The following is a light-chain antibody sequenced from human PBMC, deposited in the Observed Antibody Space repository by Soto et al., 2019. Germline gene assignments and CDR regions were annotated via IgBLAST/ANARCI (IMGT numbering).Light chain of an antibody. V-gene: IGKV3-20*01. CDR1: QGIRSD. CDR3: QQYGSSPRT. CDR2: GAS. Sequence: EIAMTQSPDTLSVSPGDRATLSCRASQGIRSDFPCYCQKTGQYPPRLIYGASIRAAGIPVRFIGSGSGTDFTLPIRRLEPDDFAAYYCQQYGSSPRTFGQGTKVDIK. J-gene: IGKJ1*01.